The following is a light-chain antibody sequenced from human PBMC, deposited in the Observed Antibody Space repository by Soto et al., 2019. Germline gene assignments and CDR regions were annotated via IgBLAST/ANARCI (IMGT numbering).Light chain of an antibody. Sequence: ITQSPATLSVSPGERATLSCRASQTVNSDLAWYQQKPGQAPRLLIYGASTRATGIPARFTGSGFGTEFTLTISSLQSEDFVVYYCQQYNDWPLTFGGGTKVDIK. J-gene: IGKJ4*01. V-gene: IGKV3-15*01. CDR3: QQYNDWPLT. CDR2: GAS. CDR1: QTVNSD.